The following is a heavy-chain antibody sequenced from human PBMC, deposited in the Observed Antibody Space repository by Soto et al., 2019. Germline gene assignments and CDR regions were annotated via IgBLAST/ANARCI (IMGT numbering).Heavy chain of an antibody. CDR1: GGSISSSNW. D-gene: IGHD3-16*01. CDR3: ARFRGFSSHYYYYYGMDV. J-gene: IGHJ6*02. V-gene: IGHV4-4*02. Sequence: QVQLQESGPGLVKPSGTLSLTCAVSGGSISSSNWWSWVRQPPGKGLEWIGEIYHSGSTNYNPSLKSRVTISVDKSKNQFSLKLSSVTAADTAVYYCARFRGFSSHYYYYYGMDVWGQGTTVTVSS. CDR2: IYHSGST.